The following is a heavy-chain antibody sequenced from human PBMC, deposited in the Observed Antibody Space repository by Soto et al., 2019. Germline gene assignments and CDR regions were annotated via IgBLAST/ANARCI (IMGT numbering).Heavy chain of an antibody. D-gene: IGHD3-3*01. CDR2: ISADASGI. CDR1: GFTFRSYE. Sequence: EVQLVESGGGLVQPGGYLTLSCAASGFTFRSYEMHWVRQPPGKGLQWISYISADASGIYYADSVRGRFTLSRDNARNSLSLQMNSLRVDDTAIYYCVSDLHEPLPADVLRVTRWGQGTQVTVSS. J-gene: IGHJ4*02. CDR3: VSDLHEPLPADVLRVTR. V-gene: IGHV3-48*03.